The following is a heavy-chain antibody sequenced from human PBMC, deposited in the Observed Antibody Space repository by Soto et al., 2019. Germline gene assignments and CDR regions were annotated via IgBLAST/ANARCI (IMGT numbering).Heavy chain of an antibody. D-gene: IGHD1-26*01. J-gene: IGHJ5*02. CDR3: AAGAAATPHWFDP. CDR2: IYHSGST. Sequence: SETLSLTCAVSGGSISSGGYSWSWIRQPPGKGLEWIGYIYHSGSTYYNPSLKSRVTISVDRSKNQFSLKLSSVTAADTAVYYCAAGAAATPHWFDPWGQGTLVTVSS. V-gene: IGHV4-30-2*01. CDR1: GGSISSGGYS.